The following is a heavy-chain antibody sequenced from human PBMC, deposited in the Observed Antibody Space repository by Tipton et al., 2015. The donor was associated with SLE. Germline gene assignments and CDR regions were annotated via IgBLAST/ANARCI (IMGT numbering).Heavy chain of an antibody. CDR2: IYFPGRT. J-gene: IGHJ6*03. CDR1: GVSITNYHSY. CDR3: ARDFRAVAGRFFYYYMDV. D-gene: IGHD6-13*01. Sequence: LRLSCVVSGVSITNYHSYWDWFRQTAGKGLEWIGRIYFPGRTYYNPSVTSRVTIALDTSKNEFSLEMTSVTTADTGVYYCARDFRAVAGRFFYYYMDVWGQGTTVTVS. V-gene: IGHV4-61*02.